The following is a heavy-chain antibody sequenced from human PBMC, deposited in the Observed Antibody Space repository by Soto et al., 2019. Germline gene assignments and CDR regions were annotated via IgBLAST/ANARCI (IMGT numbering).Heavy chain of an antibody. J-gene: IGHJ5*02. D-gene: IGHD1-1*01. CDR3: ATTPDKRGNPAGPNWFDP. V-gene: IGHV1-24*01. CDR2: FDPEDGET. Sequence: GASVKVSCKVSGYTLTELSMHWVRQAPGKGLEWMGGFDPEDGETIYAQKFQGRVTMTEDTSTDTAYMELSSLRSEDTAVYYCATTPDKRGNPAGPNWFDPWGQGTLVTVSS. CDR1: GYTLTELS.